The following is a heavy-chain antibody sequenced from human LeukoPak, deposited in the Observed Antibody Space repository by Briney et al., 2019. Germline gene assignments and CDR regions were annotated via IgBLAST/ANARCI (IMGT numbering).Heavy chain of an antibody. CDR2: ISGSGGST. CDR3: AKDQEIRYFDWLSCRFDY. V-gene: IGHV3-23*01. D-gene: IGHD3-9*01. J-gene: IGHJ4*02. Sequence: GGSLRLSCAASGFTFSSYAMSWVRQAPGKGLEWVSAISGSGGSTYYADSVKGRFTISRDNSKNTLYLQINSLRAEDTAVYYCAKDQEIRYFDWLSCRFDYWGQGTLVTVSS. CDR1: GFTFSSYA.